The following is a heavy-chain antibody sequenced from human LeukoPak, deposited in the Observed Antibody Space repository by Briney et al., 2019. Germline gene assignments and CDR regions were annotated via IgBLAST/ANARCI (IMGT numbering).Heavy chain of an antibody. CDR2: ISGSGDAT. CDR1: GFIFSSYA. CDR3: AKYVTPPGTYYYGLDV. Sequence: GGSLRLSCAAPGFIFSSYAMNWVRQAPGKGLEWVSGISGSGDATFYADPVKGRFTISRDNSKNTLYLQMNSLRGDDTAVYYCAKYVTPPGTYYYGLDVWGQGTTVTVSS. J-gene: IGHJ6*02. V-gene: IGHV3-23*01. D-gene: IGHD6-13*01.